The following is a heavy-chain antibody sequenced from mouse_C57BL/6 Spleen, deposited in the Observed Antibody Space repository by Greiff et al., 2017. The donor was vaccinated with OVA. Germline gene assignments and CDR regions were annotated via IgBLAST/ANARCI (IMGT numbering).Heavy chain of an antibody. D-gene: IGHD2-5*01. Sequence: DVKLVESGGDLVKPGGSLKLSCAASGFTFSSYGMSWVRQTPDKRLEWVATISSGGSYTYYPDSVKGRFTISRDNAKNTLYLQMSSLKSEDTAMYYCARHGNSNYDYWGQGTTLTVSS. CDR2: ISSGGSYT. CDR3: ARHGNSNYDY. CDR1: GFTFSSYG. J-gene: IGHJ2*01. V-gene: IGHV5-6*02.